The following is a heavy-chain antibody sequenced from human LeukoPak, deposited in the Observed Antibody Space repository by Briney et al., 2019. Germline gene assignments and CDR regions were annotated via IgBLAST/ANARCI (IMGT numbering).Heavy chain of an antibody. CDR3: AELGITMIGGV. J-gene: IGHJ6*04. CDR1: GFTFGLYS. Sequence: PGGSLRLSCAASGFTFGLYSMNWVRQAPGKGLEWVSYISSSGSTIYYADSVKGRFTISRDNAKNSLYLQMNSLRAEDTAVYYCAELGITMIGGVWGKGTTVTISS. V-gene: IGHV3-48*04. CDR2: ISSSGSTI. D-gene: IGHD3-10*02.